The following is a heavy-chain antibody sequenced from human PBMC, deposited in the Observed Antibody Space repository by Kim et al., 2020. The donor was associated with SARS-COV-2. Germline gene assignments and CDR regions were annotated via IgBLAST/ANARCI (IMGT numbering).Heavy chain of an antibody. V-gene: IGHV4-61*02. CDR1: GGSISSGSYY. CDR3: ARDHGGSWTGYNVESLFV. Sequence: SETLSLTCTVSGGSISSGSYYWSWIRQPAGKGLEWIGRIYTSGSTNYNPSLKSRVTISVDTSKNQFSLKLSSVTAADTAVYYCARDHGGSWTGYNVESLFVWGQGTLVTVSS. J-gene: IGHJ4*02. CDR2: IYTSGST. D-gene: IGHD3-3*01.